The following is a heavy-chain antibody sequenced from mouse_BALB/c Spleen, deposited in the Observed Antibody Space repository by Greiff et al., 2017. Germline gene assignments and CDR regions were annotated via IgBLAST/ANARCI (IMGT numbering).Heavy chain of an antibody. CDR2: IYPGDGDT. CDR3: ARVKIYYYGSGVYFDV. V-gene: IGHV1-80*01. J-gene: IGHJ1*01. D-gene: IGHD1-1*01. Sequence: VQLKESGAELVRPGSSVKISCKASGYAFSSYWMNWVKQRPGQGLEWIGQIYPGDGDTNYNGKFKGKATLTADKSSSTAYMQLSSLTSEDSAVYFCARVKIYYYGSGVYFDVWGAGTTVTVSS. CDR1: GYAFSSYW.